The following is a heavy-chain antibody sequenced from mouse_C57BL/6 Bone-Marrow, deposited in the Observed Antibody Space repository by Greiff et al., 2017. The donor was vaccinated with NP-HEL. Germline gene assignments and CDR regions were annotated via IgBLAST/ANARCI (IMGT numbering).Heavy chain of an antibody. CDR1: GFTFSSYG. Sequence: DVHLVESGGDLVKPGGSLKLSCAASGFTFSSYGMSWVRQTPDKRLEWVATISSGGSYTYYPDSVKGRFTISRDNAKNTLYLQMSSLKSEDTAMYYCARQRGYDYDVLPWFAYWGQGTLVTVSA. D-gene: IGHD2-4*01. V-gene: IGHV5-6*01. J-gene: IGHJ3*01. CDR2: ISSGGSYT. CDR3: ARQRGYDYDVLPWFAY.